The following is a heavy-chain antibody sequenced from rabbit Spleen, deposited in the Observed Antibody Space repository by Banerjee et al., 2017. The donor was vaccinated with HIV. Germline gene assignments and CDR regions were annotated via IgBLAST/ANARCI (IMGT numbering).Heavy chain of an antibody. J-gene: IGHJ6*01. CDR3: ARDTSSSFSSYGMDL. D-gene: IGHD1-1*01. Sequence: QEHLVESGGGLVKPGGSLALTCKASGFSLNYKYVMCWVRQAPGKGLEWIACIDTGSSGFTYFATWAKGRFTISKTSSTTVTLQVTRLTAADTATYFCARDTSSSFSSYGMDLWGPGTLVTVS. CDR1: GFSLNYKYV. V-gene: IGHV1S45*01. CDR2: IDTGSSGFT.